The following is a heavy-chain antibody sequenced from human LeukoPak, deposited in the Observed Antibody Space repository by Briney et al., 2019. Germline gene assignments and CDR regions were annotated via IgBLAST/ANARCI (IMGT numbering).Heavy chain of an antibody. CDR3: ATHPGGLQSGFDN. CDR2: IHPRYYDT. V-gene: IGHV5-51*01. J-gene: IGHJ4*02. Sequence: GGSPKISCKGPGYIFTSYWIGRVRQMPGQGLEYMGIIHPRYYDTRYRPSFQGQVTISVDRSSSTAYIQWSRLKASDTAMYYCATHPGGLQSGFDNWGQGTLVTVSS. CDR1: GYIFTSYW. D-gene: IGHD5-24*01.